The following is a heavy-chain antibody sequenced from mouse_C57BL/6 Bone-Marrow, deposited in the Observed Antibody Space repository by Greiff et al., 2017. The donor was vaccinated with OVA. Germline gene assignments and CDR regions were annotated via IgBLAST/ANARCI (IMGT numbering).Heavy chain of an antibody. V-gene: IGHV1-76*01. CDR1: GYTFTDYY. Sequence: QVQLQQSGAELVRPGASVKLSCKASGYTFTDYYINWVKQRPGQGLEWIARIYPGSGNTYYNEKFKSKATLTAEKSSSTAYMQLSSLTSEDSAVYFCARATVFDYWGQGTTLTVSS. J-gene: IGHJ2*01. CDR3: ARATVFDY. D-gene: IGHD1-1*01. CDR2: IYPGSGNT.